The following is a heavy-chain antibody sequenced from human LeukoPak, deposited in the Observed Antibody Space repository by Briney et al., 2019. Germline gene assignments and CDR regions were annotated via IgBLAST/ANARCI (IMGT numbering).Heavy chain of an antibody. Sequence: GGSLRLSCAASGFTFDDYAMHWVRQVPGKGLGWVSSINWNSGSIGYADSVKGRFTISRDNAKNSLYLQMNSLRAEDTALYYCAKGYSGSYYSPPIFDYWGQGTLVTVSS. CDR2: INWNSGSI. CDR1: GFTFDDYA. D-gene: IGHD1-26*01. V-gene: IGHV3-9*01. J-gene: IGHJ4*02. CDR3: AKGYSGSYYSPPIFDY.